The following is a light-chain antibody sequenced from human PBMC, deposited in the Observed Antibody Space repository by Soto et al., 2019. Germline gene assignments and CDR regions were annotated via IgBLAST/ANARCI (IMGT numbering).Light chain of an antibody. Sequence: DIQMTQSPSTLSASLGDRVTITCRASQSISSLLAWYQQKPGKAPKLLIYKASSLESGVPSRFSGSGSGTDFTLTISCLQSEDFATYYCQQYYSYPPTFGQGTKVDI. V-gene: IGKV1-5*03. CDR1: QSISSL. J-gene: IGKJ1*01. CDR2: KAS. CDR3: QQYYSYPPT.